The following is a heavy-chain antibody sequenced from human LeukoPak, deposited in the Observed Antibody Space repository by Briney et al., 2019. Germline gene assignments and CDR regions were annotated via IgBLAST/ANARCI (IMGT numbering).Heavy chain of an antibody. V-gene: IGHV3-74*03. CDR3: ARDLDWLLFDY. D-gene: IGHD3-9*01. Sequence: GGSLRLSCAASGFTFSTYWMHWVRQAPGKGLVWVARVSPEGSRTTYADSVEGRFTISRDNDRNTLYLQMNSLRVEDTAVYYCARDLDWLLFDYWGQGTLATVSS. CDR2: VSPEGSRT. CDR1: GFTFSTYW. J-gene: IGHJ4*02.